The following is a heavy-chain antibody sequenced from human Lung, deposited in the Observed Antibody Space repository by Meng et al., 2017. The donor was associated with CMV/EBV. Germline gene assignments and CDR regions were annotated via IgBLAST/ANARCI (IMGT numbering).Heavy chain of an antibody. V-gene: IGHV3-9*01. CDR1: GFTFDDYA. Sequence: GGSLRLXCAASGFTFDDYAMHWVRQAPGKGLEWVSGISWNSGSIGYADSVKGRFTISRDNAKNSLYLQMNSLRAEDTAVYYCARDSKISSGSSSYYYYYGMDVWGQGTXVTVSS. J-gene: IGHJ6*02. CDR2: ISWNSGSI. D-gene: IGHD6-6*01. CDR3: ARDSKISSGSSSYYYYYGMDV.